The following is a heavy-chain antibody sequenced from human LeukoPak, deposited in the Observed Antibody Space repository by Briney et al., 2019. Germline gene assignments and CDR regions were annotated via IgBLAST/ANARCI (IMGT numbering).Heavy chain of an antibody. CDR3: ARDQGSARYSLLDY. Sequence: GGSLRLSCAASGFTFSNYWMSGLRQAPGKGLAGVAKIKQDGSQKYYVGSVKGRFTISSADDKNSLYLQMNSLRAEDTAVYYCARDQGSARYSLLDYWGQGTLVTVSS. D-gene: IGHD3-9*01. CDR2: IKQDGSQK. V-gene: IGHV3-7*01. CDR1: GFTFSNYW. J-gene: IGHJ4*02.